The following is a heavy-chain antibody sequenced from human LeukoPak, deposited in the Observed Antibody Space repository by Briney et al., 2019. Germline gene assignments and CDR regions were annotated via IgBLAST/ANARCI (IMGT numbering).Heavy chain of an antibody. CDR3: ARVGYHHYDSDV. CDR1: GFTFRNYL. J-gene: IGHJ6*02. V-gene: IGHV3-7*01. CDR2: INQPANSQ. Sequence: GSLRLSFAASGFTFRNYLMSWVRQAPGKGLEGVANINQPANSQNTVDSVKGRFTISRDNAQNSLFLQMNSLRAEDSAVYYCARVGYHHYDSDVWGQGTTVIVSS.